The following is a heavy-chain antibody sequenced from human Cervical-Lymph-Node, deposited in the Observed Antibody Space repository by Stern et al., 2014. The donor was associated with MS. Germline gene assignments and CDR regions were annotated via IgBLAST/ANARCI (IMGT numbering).Heavy chain of an antibody. Sequence: QMQLVQSGAEAKAPGASMKVSCRASGYIFTDYYLHWVRQAPGQGLEWLGWINTNSGGTNYAQNFQGRVTMTRDTSISTAYMELRWLGYADTAVYYCARGSGTAYDLRGDYWGQGTLVTVSS. CDR1: GYIFTDYY. CDR2: INTNSGGT. CDR3: ARGSGTAYDLRGDY. V-gene: IGHV1-2*02. J-gene: IGHJ4*01. D-gene: IGHD3-3*01.